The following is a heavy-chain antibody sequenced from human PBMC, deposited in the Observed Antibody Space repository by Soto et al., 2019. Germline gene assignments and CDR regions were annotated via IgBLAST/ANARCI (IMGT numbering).Heavy chain of an antibody. CDR3: ARDLQMATIRGGDY. D-gene: IGHD5-12*01. CDR2: ISSSSTYI. V-gene: IGHV3-21*01. CDR1: GFTFSSHS. J-gene: IGHJ4*02. Sequence: EVQLVESGGGLVKPGGSLRLSCAGSGFTFSSHSMNWVRQAPGKGLEWVSSISSSSTYIDYADSVKGRFTISRDNAKNSLYLEMNSLRAEDTAIYYCARDLQMATIRGGDYWGQGTLVTVSS.